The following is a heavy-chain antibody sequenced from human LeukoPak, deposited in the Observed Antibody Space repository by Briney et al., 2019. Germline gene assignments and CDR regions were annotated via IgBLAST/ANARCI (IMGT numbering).Heavy chain of an antibody. CDR2: IYYSGRT. CDR3: ARHLFHESSGHFYYFDY. V-gene: IGHV4-39*01. J-gene: IGHJ4*02. D-gene: IGHD3-22*01. CDR1: GGSISSTSYY. Sequence: KSSETLSLTCTVSGGSISSTSYYWGWIRQPPGKGLEWIGDIYYSGRTSYNSSLRSRVTISVDTSKNQFSLTVSSVTAADTAVYYCARHLFHESSGHFYYFDYWGQGALVTVAS.